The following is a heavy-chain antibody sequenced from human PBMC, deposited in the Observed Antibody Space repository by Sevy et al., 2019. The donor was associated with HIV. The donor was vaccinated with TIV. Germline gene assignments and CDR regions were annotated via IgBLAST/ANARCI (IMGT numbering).Heavy chain of an antibody. CDR3: ARDSSTGITVHGVVTYGMDV. Sequence: SETLSLTCAVSGGSISSYYWTWIRQPPGKGLEWIGYVNYGGSTNYNPSLKSRLTMSVDISKNKFYLKLTSVTAADTAVYYCARDSSTGITVHGVVTYGMDVWGQGTTVTVSS. CDR2: VNYGGST. CDR1: GGSISSYY. D-gene: IGHD3-3*01. J-gene: IGHJ6*02. V-gene: IGHV4-59*01.